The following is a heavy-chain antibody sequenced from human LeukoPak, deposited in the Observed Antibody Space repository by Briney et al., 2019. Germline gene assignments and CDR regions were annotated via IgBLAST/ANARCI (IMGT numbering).Heavy chain of an antibody. CDR3: ASWGRWASIVPHWFDP. CDR2: INHSGST. CDR1: GGSFSGYY. Sequence: SETLSHTCAVYGGSFSGYYWSWIRQPPGKGLEWIGEINHSGSTNYNPSLKSRVSISVDTSKNQFSLKLSSVTAADTAVYYCASWGRWASIVPHWFDPWGQGTLVTVSS. J-gene: IGHJ5*02. V-gene: IGHV4-34*01. D-gene: IGHD3-16*01.